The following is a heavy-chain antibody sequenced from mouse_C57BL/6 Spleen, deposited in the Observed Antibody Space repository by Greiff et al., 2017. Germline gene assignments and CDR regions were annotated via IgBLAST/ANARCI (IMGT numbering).Heavy chain of an antibody. CDR1: GYTFTRYD. CDR2: IYPRDGST. D-gene: IGHD2-2*01. J-gene: IGHJ3*01. V-gene: IGHV1-85*01. CDR3: ARSRDGYDAWFAY. Sequence: QVQLQQSGPELVKPGASVKLSCKASGYTFTRYDINWVKQRPGQGLEWIGWIYPRDGSTKYNEKFKGKATLTVDTSSSTAYMERHSLTSEDSAVYFCARSRDGYDAWFAYWGQGTLVTVSA.